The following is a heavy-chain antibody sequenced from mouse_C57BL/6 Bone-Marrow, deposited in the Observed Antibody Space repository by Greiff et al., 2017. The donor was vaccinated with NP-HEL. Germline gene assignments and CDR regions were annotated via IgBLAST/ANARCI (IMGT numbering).Heavy chain of an antibody. D-gene: IGHD4-1*01. V-gene: IGHV5-17*01. CDR3: ASGSFAY. CDR2: ISSGSSTI. J-gene: IGHJ3*01. CDR1: GFTFSDYG. Sequence: EVKLVESGGGLVKPGGSLKLSCAASGFTFSDYGMHWVRQAPEKGLEWVAYISSGSSTIYYADTVKGRFTISRDNAKNTLFLQMTSLMSEDTAMYYCASGSFAYWGQGTLVTVSA.